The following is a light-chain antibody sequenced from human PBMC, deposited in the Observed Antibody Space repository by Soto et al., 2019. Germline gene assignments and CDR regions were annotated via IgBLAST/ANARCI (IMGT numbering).Light chain of an antibody. J-gene: IGKJ2*01. CDR1: QSVTSSY. CDR3: QHFDSSSYT. Sequence: EVVLTQSPGTLSLSPGQRATLSCRASQSVTSSYLAWYQQKPGQAPRLLIYGASIRATGIPDRFSGSGSGADFTLTISRLEPEDFALFYCQHFDSSSYTFGQGTKLEL. CDR2: GAS. V-gene: IGKV3-20*01.